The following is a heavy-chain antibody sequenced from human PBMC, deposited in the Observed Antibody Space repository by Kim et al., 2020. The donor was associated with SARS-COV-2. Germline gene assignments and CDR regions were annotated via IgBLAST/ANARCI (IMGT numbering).Heavy chain of an antibody. J-gene: IGHJ4*02. D-gene: IGHD2-2*01. CDR3: AGGYQEYYFDY. CDR1: GFTFSSYA. V-gene: IGHV3-30-3*01. CDR2: ISYDGSNK. Sequence: GGSLRLSCAASGFTFSSYAMHWVRQAPGKGLEWVAVISYDGSNKYYADSVKGRFTISRDNSKNTLYLQMNSLRAEDTAVYYCAGGYQEYYFDYWGQGTLVTVSS.